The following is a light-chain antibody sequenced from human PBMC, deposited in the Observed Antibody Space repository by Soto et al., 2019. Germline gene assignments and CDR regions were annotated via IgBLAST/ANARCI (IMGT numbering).Light chain of an antibody. Sequence: QSALTQTASVSGSPGQSITMSCTGTSSDVGGYNFVSWYQQHPGKAPKLIVHEVANRRSGVSGRFSGSKSGNTAFLTISGLQAEDEAVYYCCSHSSSITWIFGGGTKLTVL. J-gene: IGLJ2*01. CDR3: CSHSSSITWI. CDR2: EVA. V-gene: IGLV2-14*03. CDR1: SSDVGGYNF.